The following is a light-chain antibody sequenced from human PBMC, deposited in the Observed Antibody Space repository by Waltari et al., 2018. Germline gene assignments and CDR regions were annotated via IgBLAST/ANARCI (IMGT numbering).Light chain of an antibody. CDR2: WAS. J-gene: IGKJ1*01. CDR3: QQYYNTPLT. V-gene: IGKV4-1*01. Sequence: DIVMTQSPDSLAVSLGERATIHCKSSQSVLYSSNNENYLALYQQKPGQPPKLLIIWASILESGVPDRFTGSGSGTDFTLTISSLQAEDVAVYYGQQYYNTPLTFGQGTTV. CDR1: QSVLYSSNNENY.